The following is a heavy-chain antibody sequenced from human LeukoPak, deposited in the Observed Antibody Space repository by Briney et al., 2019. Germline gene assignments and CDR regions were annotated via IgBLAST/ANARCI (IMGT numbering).Heavy chain of an antibody. J-gene: IGHJ3*02. CDR1: GFTFSSYS. CDR2: ISSSSYI. CDR3: ARDRGDYVWGSYRFDAFDI. V-gene: IGHV3-21*01. Sequence: PGGSLRLSCAASGFTFSSYSMNWVRQAPGKGLEWVSSISSSSYIYYADSVKGRFTISRDNAKNSLYLQMNSLRAEDTAVYYCARDRGDYVWGSYRFDAFDIWGQGTMVTVSS. D-gene: IGHD3-16*02.